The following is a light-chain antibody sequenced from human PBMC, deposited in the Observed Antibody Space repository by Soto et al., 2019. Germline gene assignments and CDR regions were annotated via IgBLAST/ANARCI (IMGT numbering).Light chain of an antibody. J-gene: IGKJ4*01. Sequence: EIVLTQSAATLSLSPGERATLSCMASQSVSTYLAWYQQKPGQAPRLLIFEASKRATGIPARFNGSGSGTEFTLTISSLQSEDFAVYYCQQYNSWPLTFGGGTKVDIK. CDR1: QSVSTY. CDR3: QQYNSWPLT. V-gene: IGKV3-15*01. CDR2: EAS.